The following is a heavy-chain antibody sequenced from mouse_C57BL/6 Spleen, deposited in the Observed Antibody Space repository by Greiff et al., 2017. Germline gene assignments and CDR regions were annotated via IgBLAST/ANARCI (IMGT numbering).Heavy chain of an antibody. CDR1: GYTFTSYW. Sequence: VQLQQPGAELVRPGSSVKLSCKASGYTFTSYWMDWVKQRPGQGLEWIGNIYPSDSETHYNQKFKDKATLTVDKSSSTAYMQLSSLTSEDSAVYYCASLGSSHYWYFDVWGTGTTVTVSS. CDR3: ASLGSSHYWYFDV. V-gene: IGHV1-61*01. J-gene: IGHJ1*03. D-gene: IGHD1-1*01. CDR2: IYPSDSET.